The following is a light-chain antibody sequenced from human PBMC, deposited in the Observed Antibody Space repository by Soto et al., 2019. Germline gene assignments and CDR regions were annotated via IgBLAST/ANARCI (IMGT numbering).Light chain of an antibody. J-gene: IGLJ1*01. CDR1: SSDVGGYNY. Sequence: QSVLTQPPSASGSPGQSVTISCTGTSSDVGGYNYVSWYQQHPGKAPKLIISEVSKRPSGVPDRFSGSKSGNTASLTVSGPHAEDEAADLCTSSAGSNNEVFVTGTTGT. CDR3: TSSAGSNNEV. V-gene: IGLV2-8*01. CDR2: EVS.